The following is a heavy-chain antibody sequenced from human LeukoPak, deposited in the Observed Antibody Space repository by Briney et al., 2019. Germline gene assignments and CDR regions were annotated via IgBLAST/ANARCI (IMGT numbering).Heavy chain of an antibody. V-gene: IGHV4-59*11. CDR3: ARGRIAVADFDY. D-gene: IGHD6-19*01. J-gene: IGHJ4*02. Sequence: SETLSLTCTVSGGSISSHFWSWIRQPPGKGLEWIGYIHYTGSTNYNPSLKSRVTISVDTSKNQFSLKLSSVTAADTAVYYCARGRIAVADFDYWGQETLVTVSS. CDR1: GGSISSHF. CDR2: IHYTGST.